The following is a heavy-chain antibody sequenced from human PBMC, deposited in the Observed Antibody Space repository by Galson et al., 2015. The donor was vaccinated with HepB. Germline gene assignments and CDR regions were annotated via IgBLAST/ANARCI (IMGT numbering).Heavy chain of an antibody. CDR1: GLTFDNSG. D-gene: IGHD3/OR15-3a*01. J-gene: IGHJ4*02. CDR2: ISYSGNNK. CDR3: AKGRSVTWTGEPEYDF. Sequence: CAASGLTFDNSGIHWVRRAPGKGLEWVAFISYSGNNKHYSGSVKGRFTISRDNSKNTLYLQMSSLTTEDTAIYYCAKGRSVTWTGEPEYDFWGQGTLVTVSS. V-gene: IGHV3-30*18.